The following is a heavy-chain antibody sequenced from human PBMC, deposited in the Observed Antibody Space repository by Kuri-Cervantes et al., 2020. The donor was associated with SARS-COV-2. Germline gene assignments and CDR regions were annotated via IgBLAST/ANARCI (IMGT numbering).Heavy chain of an antibody. CDR3: AGQLWFGEPHFDP. CDR1: GGSFSGYS. Sequence: SETLSLTCTVYGGSFSGYSWFWTRQPPGKGLEWIGEIYHGGRTYYNPSLKSRVTMSIDTSKNQFSLKLSSVTAADTAVYYCAGQLWFGEPHFDPWGQGTLVTVSS. J-gene: IGHJ5*02. D-gene: IGHD3-10*01. V-gene: IGHV4-34*01. CDR2: IYHGGRT.